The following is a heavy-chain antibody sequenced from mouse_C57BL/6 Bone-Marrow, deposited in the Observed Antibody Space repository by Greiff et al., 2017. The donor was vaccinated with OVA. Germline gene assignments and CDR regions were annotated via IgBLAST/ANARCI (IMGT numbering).Heavy chain of an antibody. J-gene: IGHJ3*01. Sequence: QVQLQQSGAELAKPGASVKLSCKASGYTFTSYWMHWVKQRPGQGLEWIGYINPSSGYTKYNQKFKDKATLTADKSSSTAYMQLSSLTYEDSAVYYCAREELRLLAWFAYWGQGTLVTVSA. V-gene: IGHV1-7*01. CDR3: AREELRLLAWFAY. CDR2: INPSSGYT. D-gene: IGHD3-2*02. CDR1: GYTFTSYW.